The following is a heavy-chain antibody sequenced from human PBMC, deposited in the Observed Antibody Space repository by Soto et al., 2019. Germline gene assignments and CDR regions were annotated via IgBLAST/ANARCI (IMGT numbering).Heavy chain of an antibody. CDR3: AREDLLWWLDH. Sequence: EVKLVESGGGLVQPGGSLRLSCEASGFTFSNDWMTWVRQAPGKGLEWVAYIKQDGSEKYYVDSVRGRFTIARDNAKDSLYLQMNSLRAEDMAVYYCAREDLLWWLDHWGQGTLVTVSS. D-gene: IGHD2-21*01. CDR1: GFTFSNDW. CDR2: IKQDGSEK. J-gene: IGHJ5*02. V-gene: IGHV3-7*03.